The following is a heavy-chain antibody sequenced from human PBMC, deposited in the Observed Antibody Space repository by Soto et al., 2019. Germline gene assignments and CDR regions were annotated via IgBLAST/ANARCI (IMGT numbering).Heavy chain of an antibody. CDR2: VSYDGDNE. V-gene: IGHV3-30*03. D-gene: IGHD5-18*01. CDR3: ARDQYDPGYTYGIAY. J-gene: IGHJ4*02. CDR1: GFTFSNYA. Sequence: GGSLRLSCAASGFTFSNYAMHWVRQAPGKGLEWVAIVSYDGDNEYYVGSVKGRFTISRDNAKNSLYLQMNSLRAEDTAVYYCARDQYDPGYTYGIAYWGQGTLVTVSS.